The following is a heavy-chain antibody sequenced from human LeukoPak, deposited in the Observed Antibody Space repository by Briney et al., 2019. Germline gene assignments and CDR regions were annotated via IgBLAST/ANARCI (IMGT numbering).Heavy chain of an antibody. Sequence: PSETLSLTCTVSGGSISSSSYYWGWIRQPPGKGLEWIGSIYYSGSTYYNPPLKSRVTISVDTSKNQFSLKLSSVTAADTAVYYCASIAARPGSYFDYWGQGTLVTVSS. D-gene: IGHD6-6*01. CDR3: ASIAARPGSYFDY. V-gene: IGHV4-39*01. CDR2: IYYSGST. J-gene: IGHJ4*02. CDR1: GGSISSSSYY.